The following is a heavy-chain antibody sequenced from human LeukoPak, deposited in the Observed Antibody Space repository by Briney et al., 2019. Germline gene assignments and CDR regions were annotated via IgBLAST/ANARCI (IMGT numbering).Heavy chain of an antibody. V-gene: IGHV3-30-3*01. CDR1: GFSSSDYA. CDR3: ARDEAYCGGDCYSSYYYYYMDV. D-gene: IGHD2-21*01. CDR2: VSNDGTNR. J-gene: IGHJ6*03. Sequence: GGSLRLSCAASGFSSSDYAIHWVRQAPGKGLEWVAGVSNDGTNRLYADSVKGRFTISRDNAKNSLYLQMNSLRAEDTAVYYCARDEAYCGGDCYSSYYYYYMDVWGKGTTVTVSS.